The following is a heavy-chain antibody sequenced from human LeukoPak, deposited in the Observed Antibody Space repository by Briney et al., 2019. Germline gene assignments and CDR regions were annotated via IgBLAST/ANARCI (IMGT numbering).Heavy chain of an antibody. CDR3: ARGLLRAARHAFDI. J-gene: IGHJ3*02. Sequence: ASVKDSCKASGYTFTSYDINWVRQATGQGLEWMGWMNHNSGNTGCAQKFQGKVPMTRNPSINTAYMELSSLRSEDTAVYYCARGLLRAARHAFDIWGQGTMVTVSS. D-gene: IGHD6-6*01. CDR1: GYTFTSYD. CDR2: MNHNSGNT. V-gene: IGHV1-8*01.